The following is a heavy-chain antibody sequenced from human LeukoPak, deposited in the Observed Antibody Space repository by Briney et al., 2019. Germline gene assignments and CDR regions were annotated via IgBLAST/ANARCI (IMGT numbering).Heavy chain of an antibody. Sequence: SQTLSLTCTVSGGSISSGGYYWSWIRQPPGKGLEWIGYIYHSGSTYYNPSLKSRVTISVDRSKNRFSLKLSSVTAADTAVYYCARGYYDSSGAWTVDYFDYWGQGTLVTVSS. J-gene: IGHJ4*02. V-gene: IGHV4-30-2*01. D-gene: IGHD3-22*01. CDR1: GGSISSGGYY. CDR3: ARGYYDSSGAWTVDYFDY. CDR2: IYHSGST.